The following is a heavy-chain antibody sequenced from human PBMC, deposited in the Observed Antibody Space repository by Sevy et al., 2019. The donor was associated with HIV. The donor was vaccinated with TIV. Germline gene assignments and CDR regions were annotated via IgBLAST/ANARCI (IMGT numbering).Heavy chain of an antibody. J-gene: IGHJ3*01. Sequence: GGSLRLSCAASGFTFSDYYMSWIRQAPGKGLEWVSYISSSGSTIYYADSVKGRFTISRDNAKNSLYLQMNSLRAEDTAVYYCARDRAHDYYASSGYPDVVWGQGTMVTVSS. D-gene: IGHD3-22*01. CDR2: ISSSGSTI. V-gene: IGHV3-11*01. CDR1: GFTFSDYY. CDR3: ARDRAHDYYASSGYPDVV.